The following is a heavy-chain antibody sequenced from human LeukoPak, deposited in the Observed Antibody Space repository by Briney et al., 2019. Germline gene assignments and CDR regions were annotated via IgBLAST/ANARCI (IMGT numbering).Heavy chain of an antibody. CDR3: AKDLGPVALNGGDY. J-gene: IGHJ4*02. D-gene: IGHD6-19*01. V-gene: IGHV3-30*02. CDR2: IRYDGSNK. Sequence: GGSLRLSCAASGFTFSSYGMHWVRQAPGRGLEWVAFIRYDGSNKYYADSVRGRFTISRDNSKNTLYLQMNSLRPDDTAVYYCAKDLGPVALNGGDYWGQGTLVTVSS. CDR1: GFTFSSYG.